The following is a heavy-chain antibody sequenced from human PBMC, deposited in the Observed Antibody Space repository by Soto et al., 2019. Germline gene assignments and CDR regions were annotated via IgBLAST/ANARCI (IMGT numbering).Heavy chain of an antibody. CDR2: INSDGSTT. V-gene: IGHV3-74*01. Sequence: VGSLRLSCAASGFKFSSYWMHWVRQAPGEGLVWVSRINSDGSTTSYADSVKGRFTISRDNAKNTLYLQMNSMRAEDKAVYYCATDLAYFSSATCYSYFDWWGRETLVTVSS. CDR3: ATDLAYFSSATCYSYFDW. D-gene: IGHD2-2*01. CDR1: GFKFSSYW. J-gene: IGHJ4*02.